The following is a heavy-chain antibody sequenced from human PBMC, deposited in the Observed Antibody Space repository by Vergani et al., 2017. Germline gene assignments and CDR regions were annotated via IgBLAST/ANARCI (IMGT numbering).Heavy chain of an antibody. CDR1: GYTFTGYY. CDR2: INPNSGGT. V-gene: IGHV1-2*02. D-gene: IGHD1-26*01. Sequence: QVQLVQSGAEVKKPGASVKVSCKASGYTFTGYYMHWVRQAPGQGLEWMGWINPNSGGTNYAQKFQGRVTITADKSTSTAYMELSSLRSEDTAVYYCAIQEDSGSYSGYYYYGMDVWGQGTTVTVSS. CDR3: AIQEDSGSYSGYYYYGMDV. J-gene: IGHJ6*02.